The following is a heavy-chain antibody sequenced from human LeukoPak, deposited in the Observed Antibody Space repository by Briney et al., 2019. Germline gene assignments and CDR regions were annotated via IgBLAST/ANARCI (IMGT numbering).Heavy chain of an antibody. J-gene: IGHJ5*02. CDR3: ARDLSRNWFDP. CDR1: GFTFSTYA. CDR2: IWNDGGDK. Sequence: GGSLRLSCTASGFTFSTYAMHWVRQAPGKGLEGVAVIWNDGGDKYYADSVKGRFTISRDNSKNTLYLQMNSLRAEDTAVYYCARDLSRNWFDPWGQGTLVTVSS. V-gene: IGHV3-33*01.